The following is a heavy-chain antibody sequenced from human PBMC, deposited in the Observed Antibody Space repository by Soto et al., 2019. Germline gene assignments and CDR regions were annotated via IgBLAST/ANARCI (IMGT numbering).Heavy chain of an antibody. D-gene: IGHD6-19*01. CDR3: ASGLLQSAS. J-gene: IGHJ5*02. Sequence: EVQLVESGGGLVQPGGSLRLSCAASGFTFSNYSMSWVRQAPGKGLEWVANIKQDGSEKYYVDSLKGRFTISRDNAKNSLYLXXXXXXAEDTAVYYCASGLLQSASWGQGILVTVSS. CDR1: GFTFSNYS. CDR2: IKQDGSEK. V-gene: IGHV3-7*03.